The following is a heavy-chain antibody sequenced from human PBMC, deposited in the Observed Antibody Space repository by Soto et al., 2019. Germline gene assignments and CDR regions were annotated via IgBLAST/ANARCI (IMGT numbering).Heavy chain of an antibody. V-gene: IGHV1-18*01. J-gene: IGHJ6*02. D-gene: IGHD2-2*01. CDR3: ARGGQECSSTGCSYNYDGMDV. Sequence: QVQLVQSGAEVKKPGASVKVSCKASGYTFAHYGIGWVRQAPGQGLVWVGWISAYNGNTHHAQNLQGRVTMTTDTSTGTAYMELRSLRSDDTAVYYCARGGQECSSTGCSYNYDGMDVWGQGTTVTVSS. CDR1: GYTFAHYG. CDR2: ISAYNGNT.